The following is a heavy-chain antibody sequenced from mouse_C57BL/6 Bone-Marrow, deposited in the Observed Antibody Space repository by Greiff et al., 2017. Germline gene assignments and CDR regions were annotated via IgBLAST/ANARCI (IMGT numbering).Heavy chain of an antibody. CDR1: GFSLTSYG. CDR2: IWSGGST. CDR3: ARNDYYDYDEGTWFAY. J-gene: IGHJ3*01. V-gene: IGHV2-2*01. D-gene: IGHD2-4*01. Sequence: QVQLKESGPGLVQPSQSLSITCTVSGFSLTSYGVHWVRQSPGKGLEWLGVIWSGGSTDYNAAFISRLSISKDNSKSQVFFKMNSLQADDTAIYYCARNDYYDYDEGTWFAYGGQGTLVTVSA.